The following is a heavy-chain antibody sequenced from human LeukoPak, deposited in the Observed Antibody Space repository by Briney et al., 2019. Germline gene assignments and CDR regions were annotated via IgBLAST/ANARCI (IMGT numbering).Heavy chain of an antibody. CDR1: GFTFSSYA. V-gene: IGHV3-64*01. J-gene: IGHJ5*02. CDR2: ISSNGGST. Sequence: PGGSLRLSCAASGFTFSSYAMHWVRQAPGKGLEYVSAISSNGGSTYYANSVKGRFTISRDNSKNTLYLQMGSLRAEDMAVYYCAIKDYGDYGDWFDPWGQGTLVTVSS. D-gene: IGHD4-17*01. CDR3: AIKDYGDYGDWFDP.